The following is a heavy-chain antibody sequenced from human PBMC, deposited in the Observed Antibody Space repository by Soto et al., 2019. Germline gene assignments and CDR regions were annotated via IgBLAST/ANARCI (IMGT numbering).Heavy chain of an antibody. CDR3: ARVGVTDDNYYDNPYYFDY. D-gene: IGHD3-22*01. Sequence: GESLKISCKGSGYSFTSYWIGWVRQMPGKGLEWMGIIYPGDSDTRYSPSFQGQVTISADKSISTAYLQWSSLKASDTAMYYCARVGVTDDNYYDNPYYFDYWGQGTLVTVSS. CDR1: GYSFTSYW. J-gene: IGHJ4*02. V-gene: IGHV5-51*01. CDR2: IYPGDSDT.